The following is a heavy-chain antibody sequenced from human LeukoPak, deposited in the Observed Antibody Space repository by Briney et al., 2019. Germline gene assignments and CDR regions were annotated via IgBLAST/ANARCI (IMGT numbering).Heavy chain of an antibody. CDR2: IYYDGDKK. Sequence: TGGSLRLSCAASGFTFSSYSMNWVRQAPGKGLEWVALIYYDGDKKYYAESLQGRFTISRDNSRNVLYLQMTSLRGDDSAVYYCAREEQELVRDYYYYMDVWGKGTTVTVSS. V-gene: IGHV3-30*03. D-gene: IGHD6-13*01. CDR1: GFTFSSYS. CDR3: AREEQELVRDYYYYMDV. J-gene: IGHJ6*03.